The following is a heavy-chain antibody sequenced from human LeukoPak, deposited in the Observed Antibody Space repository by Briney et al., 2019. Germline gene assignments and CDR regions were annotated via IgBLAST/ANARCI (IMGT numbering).Heavy chain of an antibody. V-gene: IGHV4-34*01. CDR2: INHSGST. CDR1: GGSFSGYY. Sequence: PSETLSLTCAVYGGSFSGYYWSWIRQPPGKGLEWIGEINHSGSTNYNPSLKSRVTISVDTSKNKFSLKLSSVTAADTAVYYCARGVLYDYIWGSYRQGLDYWGQGTLVTVSS. J-gene: IGHJ4*02. D-gene: IGHD3-16*02. CDR3: ARGVLYDYIWGSYRQGLDY.